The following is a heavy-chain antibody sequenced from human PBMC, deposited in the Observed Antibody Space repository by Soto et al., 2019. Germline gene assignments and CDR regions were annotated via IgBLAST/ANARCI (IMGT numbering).Heavy chain of an antibody. D-gene: IGHD6-6*01. CDR1: GDSISSGYFY. V-gene: IGHV4-31*03. J-gene: IGHJ5*02. Sequence: QVQLQESGPGLVKPAQTLSLTCTVSGDSISSGYFYWSWIGQHPGNGLEWIGYIYYSGSTYYCTSTKVRVTMSVDTSKNQFSLNLSSVPAADTALYYCARAVAARRGAWFDPWGQGTLGTVSS. CDR2: IYYSGST. CDR3: ARAVAARRGAWFDP.